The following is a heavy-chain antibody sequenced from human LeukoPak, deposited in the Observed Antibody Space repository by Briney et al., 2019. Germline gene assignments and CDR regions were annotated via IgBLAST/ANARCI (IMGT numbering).Heavy chain of an antibody. V-gene: IGHV1-18*01. CDR3: ARGHRTSLDYYDSSGYSPPDY. Sequence: ASVKLSCKASGYTFTSYGISWVRQAPGQGLEWMGWISAYNGNTNYAQKLQGRVTMTTDTSTSTAYMELRSLRSDDTAVYYCARGHRTSLDYYDSSGYSPPDYWGQGTLVTVSS. CDR2: ISAYNGNT. CDR1: GYTFTSYG. J-gene: IGHJ4*02. D-gene: IGHD3-22*01.